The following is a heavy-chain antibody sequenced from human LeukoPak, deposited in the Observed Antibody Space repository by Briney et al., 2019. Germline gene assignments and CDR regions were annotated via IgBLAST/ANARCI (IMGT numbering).Heavy chain of an antibody. D-gene: IGHD4-23*01. Sequence: PGGSLRLSCAASGFTFSSYAMTWVRQAPGKGLEWISDISASGGSTYYADSVKGRFTISRDNSKNTLYLQMNSLRAEDTAVYYCAKEGDDYGDNEGPFDYWGQGTLVTVSS. CDR2: ISASGGST. CDR1: GFTFSSYA. J-gene: IGHJ4*02. CDR3: AKEGDDYGDNEGPFDY. V-gene: IGHV3-23*01.